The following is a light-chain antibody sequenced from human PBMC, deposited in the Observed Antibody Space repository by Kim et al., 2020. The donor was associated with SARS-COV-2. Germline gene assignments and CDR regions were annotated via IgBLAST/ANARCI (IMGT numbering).Light chain of an antibody. CDR2: GAS. V-gene: IGKV3-15*01. Sequence: EIVMTQSPATLSVSPGERATLSCRASQSVSSNLAWYQQKPGQAPRLLIYGASTRATGIPARFSGSGSGTVFTLTISSLQSEDFAVYYSQQYNNWPRTFGQGTKLEI. J-gene: IGKJ2*01. CDR3: QQYNNWPRT. CDR1: QSVSSN.